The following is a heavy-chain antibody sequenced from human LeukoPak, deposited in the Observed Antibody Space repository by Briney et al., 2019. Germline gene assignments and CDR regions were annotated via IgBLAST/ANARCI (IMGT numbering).Heavy chain of an antibody. Sequence: ASVKVSCXASGYTFTNYAITWVRQAPGQGLAWMAWISAYNGNTNYAQKLQGRVTMTTDTSTNTAYMELRSLRPDDTAVYYCARDLDGSGSYYYWGQGTLVAVSS. V-gene: IGHV1-18*01. CDR1: GYTFTNYA. CDR2: ISAYNGNT. CDR3: ARDLDGSGSYYY. J-gene: IGHJ4*02. D-gene: IGHD3-10*01.